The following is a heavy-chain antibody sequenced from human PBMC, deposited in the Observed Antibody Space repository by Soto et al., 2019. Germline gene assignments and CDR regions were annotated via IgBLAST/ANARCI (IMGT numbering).Heavy chain of an antibody. D-gene: IGHD6-6*01. J-gene: IGHJ6*02. CDR2: IIPIFGTA. Sequence: QVQLVQSGAEVKKPGSSVKVSCKASGGTFSSYAISWVRQAPGQGLEWMGGIIPIFGTANYAQKFQGRVTIPADQPTSTAYMVLSSLRSEDTAVYYCASHPYSSSSGGGGGGGDYYYYGMDVWGQGTTVTVSS. V-gene: IGHV1-69*12. CDR3: ASHPYSSSSGGGGGGGDYYYYGMDV. CDR1: GGTFSSYA.